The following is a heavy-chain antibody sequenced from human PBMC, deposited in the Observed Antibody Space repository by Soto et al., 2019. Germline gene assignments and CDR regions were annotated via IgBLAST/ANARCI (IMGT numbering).Heavy chain of an antibody. J-gene: IGHJ6*02. CDR1: GYTFTSYG. Sequence: QVQMVQSGAEVKNPGASVKVSCKASGYTFTSYGISWVRQAPGQGLEWMGWISAYNGNTNYAQKLQGRVTITTDTSTSTAYMELRSLRSDDTAVYYCARDRGAYGMDVWGQGTTVTVSS. CDR3: ARDRGAYGMDV. CDR2: ISAYNGNT. V-gene: IGHV1-18*01.